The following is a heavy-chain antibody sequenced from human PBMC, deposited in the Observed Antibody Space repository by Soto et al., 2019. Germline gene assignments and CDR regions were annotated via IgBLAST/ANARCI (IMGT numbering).Heavy chain of an antibody. CDR3: ATVTMVRGVIRFDY. D-gene: IGHD3-10*01. CDR2: FDPEDGET. CDR1: GYTLTELS. Sequence: ASVKVSCKVSGYTLTELSMHWVRQAPGKGLEWMGGFDPEDGETIYAQKFQGRVTMTEDTSTDTAYMELSSLRSEDTAVYYCATVTMVRGVIRFDYWGQGTLVTVYS. J-gene: IGHJ4*02. V-gene: IGHV1-24*01.